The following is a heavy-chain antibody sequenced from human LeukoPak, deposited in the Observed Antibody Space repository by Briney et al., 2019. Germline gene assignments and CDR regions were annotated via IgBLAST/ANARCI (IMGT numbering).Heavy chain of an antibody. CDR2: ISGSSGST. V-gene: IGHV3-23*01. Sequence: GGSLRLSCPASAFTFSSYAMSWVPQAPGKGLEWVSAISGSSGSTYYADSVKGRFTISRDNSKNTLYLQMNSLRAEDTAVYYCARLLPSGYYFDYWGQGTLVTVSS. CDR1: AFTFSSYA. D-gene: IGHD2-21*01. CDR3: ARLLPSGYYFDY. J-gene: IGHJ4*02.